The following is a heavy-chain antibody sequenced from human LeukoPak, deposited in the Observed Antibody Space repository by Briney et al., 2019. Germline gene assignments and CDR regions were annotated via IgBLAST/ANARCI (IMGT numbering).Heavy chain of an antibody. J-gene: IGHJ4*02. Sequence: GGSLRLSCAASGFTFSSYWMHWVRQAPGKELVWVSRINTDGSSTSYADSVKGRFTISRDNSKNTLYLQMNSLRAEDTAVYYCARDPFGGLADSGSYFSYWGQGTLVTVSS. CDR2: INTDGSST. V-gene: IGHV3-74*01. CDR3: ARDPFGGLADSGSYFSY. CDR1: GFTFSSYW. D-gene: IGHD1-26*01.